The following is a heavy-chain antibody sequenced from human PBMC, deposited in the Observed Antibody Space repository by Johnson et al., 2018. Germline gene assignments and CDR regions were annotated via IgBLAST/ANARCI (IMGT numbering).Heavy chain of an antibody. CDR3: SKEGLDYFYRDV. CDR1: GFTFSSYG. J-gene: IGHJ6*03. CDR2: ISYDGSNK. V-gene: IGHV3-30*18. Sequence: QVQLVESGGGVVQPGRSLRLSCAASGFTFSSYGIHWVRQAPGKGLEWVAVISYDGSNKYYADSVKGRFSLPRANSKRTLFLQRNSLRADDTAVYYCSKEGLDYFYRDVWGKGTTVTVSS.